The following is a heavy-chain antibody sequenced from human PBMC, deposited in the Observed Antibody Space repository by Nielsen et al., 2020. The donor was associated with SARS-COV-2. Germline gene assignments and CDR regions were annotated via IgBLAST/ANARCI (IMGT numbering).Heavy chain of an antibody. CDR2: ISSSGSTI. D-gene: IGHD4-17*01. CDR3: ARSTVTTYWYFDL. Sequence: GGSLRLSCAASGFTFSDYYMSWIRQAPGKGLEWVSYISSSGSTIYYADSVKGRFTISRDNAKNSLYLQMNSLRAEDTALYHCARSTVTTYWYFDLWGRGTLVTVSS. CDR1: GFTFSDYY. J-gene: IGHJ2*01. V-gene: IGHV3-11*01.